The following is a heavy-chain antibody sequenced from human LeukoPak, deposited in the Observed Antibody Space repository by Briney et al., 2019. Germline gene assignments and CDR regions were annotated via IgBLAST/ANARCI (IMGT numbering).Heavy chain of an antibody. CDR2: INAGNGNT. CDR1: GYTFTSYA. D-gene: IGHD6-13*01. J-gene: IGHJ3*02. CDR3: ARRYSSSWYLYAFDI. Sequence: ASVKVSCKASGYTFTSYAMHWVRQAPGQRLEWMGWINAGNGNTKYSQKFQGRVTITRDTSASTAYMELSSLRSEDTAVYYCARRYSSSWYLYAFDIWGQGTMVTVSS. V-gene: IGHV1-3*01.